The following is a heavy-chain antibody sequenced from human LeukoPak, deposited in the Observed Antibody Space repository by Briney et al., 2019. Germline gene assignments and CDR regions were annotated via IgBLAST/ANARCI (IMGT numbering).Heavy chain of an antibody. CDR2: ISSSSAYI. D-gene: IGHD1-14*01. Sequence: PGGSLRLSCAASGFSFSTYSMNWVRQAPGKGLEWVSTISSSSAYINQADSVKGRFTISRDNAKNSLYLQMNSLRAEDTAVYYCTTPSFPTTYYFDQWGPGTLVTVSS. J-gene: IGHJ4*02. CDR1: GFSFSTYS. CDR3: TTPSFPTTYYFDQ. V-gene: IGHV3-21*01.